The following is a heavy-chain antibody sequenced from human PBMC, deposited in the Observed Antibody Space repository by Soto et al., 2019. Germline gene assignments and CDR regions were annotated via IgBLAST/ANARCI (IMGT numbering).Heavy chain of an antibody. CDR3: ARGVIVVPAANHWFDP. V-gene: IGHV6-1*01. CDR1: GDSVSSNTAT. Sequence: TLSLTCAISGDSVSSNTATWNWIRQSPSRGLEWLGRTYYRSKWINDYAISMRSRITINPDTSNNQFSLQLNSVTPEDTAVYYCARGVIVVPAANHWFDPWGQGSRVTVS. D-gene: IGHD2-2*01. J-gene: IGHJ5*02. CDR2: TYYRSKWIN.